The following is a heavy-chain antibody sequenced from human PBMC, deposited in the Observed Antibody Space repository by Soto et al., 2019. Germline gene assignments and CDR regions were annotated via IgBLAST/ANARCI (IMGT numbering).Heavy chain of an antibody. CDR2: ISGSADSS. D-gene: IGHD2-2*03. V-gene: IGHV3-23*01. CDR3: AKVGIGSFSPTHYFEH. J-gene: IGHJ4*02. CDR1: GFTFGRFG. Sequence: GGSVRLSCTASGFTFGRFGMAWVRQAPGKGLEWVSAISGSADSSYYADSVKGRFTISRDNPKNTLYLQMDSLRAEDTGVYFCAKVGIGSFSPTHYFEHSDPGTQVTVSS.